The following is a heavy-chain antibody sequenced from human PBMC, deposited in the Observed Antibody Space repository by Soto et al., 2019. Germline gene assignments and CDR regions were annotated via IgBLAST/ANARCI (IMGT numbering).Heavy chain of an antibody. CDR1: GGSFSGYY. Sequence: XETLSLTCAVYGGSFSGYYWSWIRQPPGKGLEWIGEINHSGSTNYNPSLKSRVTISVDTSKNQFSLKLSSVTAADTAVYYCASQYSSGWYYFDYWGQGTLVTVSS. V-gene: IGHV4-34*01. J-gene: IGHJ4*02. D-gene: IGHD6-19*01. CDR2: INHSGST. CDR3: ASQYSSGWYYFDY.